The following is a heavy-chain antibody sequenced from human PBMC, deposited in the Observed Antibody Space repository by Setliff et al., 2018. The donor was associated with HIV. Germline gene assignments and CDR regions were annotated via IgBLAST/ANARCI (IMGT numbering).Heavy chain of an antibody. V-gene: IGHV1-18*01. Sequence: ASVKVSCKASGYSFTSYGVSWVRQAPGQGLEWMGWISAYNVNTNYAQKLQGRVTMTTDTSTSTAYMELRSLRSDDTAVYYCARIGSGWSVGWFDPWGQGTLVTVSS. CDR2: ISAYNVNT. D-gene: IGHD6-13*01. CDR3: ARIGSGWSVGWFDP. CDR1: GYSFTSYG. J-gene: IGHJ5*02.